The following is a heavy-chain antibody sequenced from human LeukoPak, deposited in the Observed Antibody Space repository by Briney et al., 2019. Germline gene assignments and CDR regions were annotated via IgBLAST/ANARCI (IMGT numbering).Heavy chain of an antibody. V-gene: IGHV3-74*01. CDR2: IKTEGTFT. CDR1: GFTFSKYW. CDR3: ATKQWLSPPPDS. D-gene: IGHD6-19*01. J-gene: IGHJ4*02. Sequence: GGSLRLSCAASGFTFSKYWMLWVRPAPGRGGESGSRIKTEGTFTTYADPQKGRFTVSRDNPDNTLLLQMNSVRDEDTAVYYCATKQWLSPPPDSWGQGTPVTVSS.